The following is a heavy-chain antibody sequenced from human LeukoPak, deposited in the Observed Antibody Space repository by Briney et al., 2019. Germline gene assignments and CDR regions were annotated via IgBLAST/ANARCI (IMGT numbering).Heavy chain of an antibody. CDR3: AKDGVRGGFVGYYYYYYYMDV. CDR1: GLTFSGYG. D-gene: IGHD3-10*01. J-gene: IGHJ6*03. CDR2: IRYDGSNK. Sequence: GGSLRLSCAESGLTFSGYGMHWVRQAPGKGLEWVAFIRYDGSNKYYADSVKGRFTISRDNSKNTLYLQMNSLRAEDTAVYYCAKDGVRGGFVGYYYYYYYMDVWGKGTTVTVSS. V-gene: IGHV3-30*02.